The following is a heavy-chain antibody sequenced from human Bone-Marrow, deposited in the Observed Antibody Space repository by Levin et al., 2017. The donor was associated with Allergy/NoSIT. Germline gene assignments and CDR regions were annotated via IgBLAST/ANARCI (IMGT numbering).Heavy chain of an antibody. CDR1: GFTFSIYA. Sequence: PSETLSLTCATSGFTFSIYAMAWVRQAPGKGLEWVSGISNSGGRTLYADPVKGRFTISRDNSKNILYLHMNSLRADDTAVYYCAKDSGSDPTAWLDPWGQGTLVIVSS. V-gene: IGHV3-23*01. D-gene: IGHD1-26*01. J-gene: IGHJ5*02. CDR3: AKDSGSDPTAWLDP. CDR2: ISNSGGRT.